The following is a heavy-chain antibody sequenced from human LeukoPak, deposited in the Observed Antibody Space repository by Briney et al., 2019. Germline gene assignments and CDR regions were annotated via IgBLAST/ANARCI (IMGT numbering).Heavy chain of an antibody. CDR1: GFTFSRYD. J-gene: IGHJ6*03. CDR3: ARGNSNYFHYYYMDV. Sequence: GGSLRLSCAASGFTFSRYDMHWVRQAPGKGLEYVSTINSDGDSTYYADSVKGRFTMSRDNSKNTLYLQMGSLRPEDMAVYYCARGNSNYFHYYYMDVWGKGTTVTVSS. D-gene: IGHD4-11*01. V-gene: IGHV3-64*02. CDR2: INSDGDST.